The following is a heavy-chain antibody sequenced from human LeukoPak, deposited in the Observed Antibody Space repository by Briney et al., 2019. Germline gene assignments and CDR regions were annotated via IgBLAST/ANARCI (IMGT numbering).Heavy chain of an antibody. CDR2: IYPGDSDT. CDR1: GYIFSTYW. V-gene: IGHV5-51*01. D-gene: IGHD5-18*01. Sequence: GESLKISCKGSGYIFSTYWIGWVRQMPGKGLEWMGIIYPGDSDTRYSPSFQGQVTISADKSISTAYLQWSSLKASDTAMYYCARLVDTAMVFDYWGQGTLVTVSS. J-gene: IGHJ4*02. CDR3: ARLVDTAMVFDY.